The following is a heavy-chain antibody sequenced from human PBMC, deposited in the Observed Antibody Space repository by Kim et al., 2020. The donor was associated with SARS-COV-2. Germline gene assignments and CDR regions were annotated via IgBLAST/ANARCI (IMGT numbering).Heavy chain of an antibody. D-gene: IGHD3-16*02. CDR3: ARDRDYRFDL. CDR2: T. V-gene: IGHV1-18*03. J-gene: IGHJ4*02. Sequence: TKYAQKYQDRVTLTKDTSTSTAYMELRSLISDDMAVYFCARDRDYRFDLWGQGTLVTVSS.